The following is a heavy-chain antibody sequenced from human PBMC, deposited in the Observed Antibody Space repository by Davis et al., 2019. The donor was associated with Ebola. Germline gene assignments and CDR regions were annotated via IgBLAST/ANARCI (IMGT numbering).Heavy chain of an antibody. J-gene: IGHJ6*02. CDR3: ARSSCSGDCYAFRYYYYYGMDV. D-gene: IGHD2-21*01. CDR2: ISYDGSNK. Sequence: GGSLRLSCAASGFTFSSYGMHWVRQAPGKGLEWVAVISYDGSNKYYADSVKGRFTISRDNSKNTLYLQMNSLRAEDTAVYYCARSSCSGDCYAFRYYYYYGMDVWGQGTTVTVSS. CDR1: GFTFSSYG. V-gene: IGHV3-30*03.